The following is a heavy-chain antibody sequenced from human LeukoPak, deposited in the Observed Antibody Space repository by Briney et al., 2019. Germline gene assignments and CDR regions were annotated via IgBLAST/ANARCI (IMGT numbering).Heavy chain of an antibody. Sequence: GRSLRLSCAASGFSFSSYAIHWVRQAPGKGLEWVANIKQDGSEKNYVDSVKGRFTISRDNAKNSLYLQMNSLRAEDTAVYYCASGLELDYWGQGTLVTVSS. CDR1: GFSFSSYA. V-gene: IGHV3-7*03. J-gene: IGHJ4*02. CDR2: IKQDGSEK. CDR3: ASGLELDY.